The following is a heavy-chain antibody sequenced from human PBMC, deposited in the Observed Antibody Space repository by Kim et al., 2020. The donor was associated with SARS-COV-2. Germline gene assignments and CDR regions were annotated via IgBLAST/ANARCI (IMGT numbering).Heavy chain of an antibody. CDR1: GGSISSGGYY. D-gene: IGHD3-10*01. Sequence: SETLSLTCTVSGGSISSGGYYWSWIRQHPGKGLEWIGYIYYSGSTYYNPSLKSRVTISVDTSKNQFSLKLSSVTAADTAVYYCARVGLYGSGSFLGFDPWGQGTLVTVSS. V-gene: IGHV4-31*03. CDR2: IYYSGST. J-gene: IGHJ5*02. CDR3: ARVGLYGSGSFLGFDP.